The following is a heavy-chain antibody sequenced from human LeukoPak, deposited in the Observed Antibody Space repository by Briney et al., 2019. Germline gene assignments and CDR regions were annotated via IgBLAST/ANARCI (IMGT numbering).Heavy chain of an antibody. CDR1: GGSISSYY. CDR2: IYYSGST. Sequence: SETLSLTCTVSGGSISSYYWSWIRQPPGKGLEWIGYIYYSGSTNYNPSLKSRVTISVDTSKNQFSLKLSSVTAADTAVYYCARGGGYSGYVNWFDPWGQGTLVTVSS. CDR3: ARGGGYSGYVNWFDP. J-gene: IGHJ5*02. D-gene: IGHD5-12*01. V-gene: IGHV4-59*01.